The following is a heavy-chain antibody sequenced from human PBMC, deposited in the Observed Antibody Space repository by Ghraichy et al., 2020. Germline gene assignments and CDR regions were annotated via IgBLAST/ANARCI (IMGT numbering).Heavy chain of an antibody. D-gene: IGHD2/OR15-2a*01. J-gene: IGHJ4*02. Sequence: GGSLRLSCAASGFTFSRYDMHWVRQVTGKGLEWVSAIGTAGDTYYPGSVKGRFTISREDAKNSLYLQMNSLRAGDTAIYYCAKYGGGGGFDCWGQGTLVTVSS. CDR2: IGTAGDT. CDR1: GFTFSRYD. CDR3: AKYGGGGGFDC. V-gene: IGHV3-13*01.